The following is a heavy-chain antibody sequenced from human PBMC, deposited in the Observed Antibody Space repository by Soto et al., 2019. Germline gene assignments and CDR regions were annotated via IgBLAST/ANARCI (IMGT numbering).Heavy chain of an antibody. J-gene: IGHJ4*02. V-gene: IGHV3-7*01. CDR3: ERDGHSGWHVDS. Sequence: LGLSCEASRVSVNTYLMGLTRQPPGKGLERVGNIKPDGSQRDIVDAVQGRFTTSRDNARNSVYLQMNSLRVEDMAGYYCERDGHSGWHVDSWGQGAQVNVSS. CDR1: RVSVNTYL. CDR2: IKPDGSQR. D-gene: IGHD6-19*01.